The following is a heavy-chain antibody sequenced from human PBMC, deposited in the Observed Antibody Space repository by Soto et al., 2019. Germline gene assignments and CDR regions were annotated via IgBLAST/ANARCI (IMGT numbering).Heavy chain of an antibody. CDR2: MSTYNENK. D-gene: IGHD2-15*01. J-gene: IGHJ3*01. CDR3: AKDAREAAPSDV. V-gene: IGHV1-18*01. Sequence: QAQLLQCEPELRKPGASVKVSCKASGYAFTSYGINWVRRAPGQGLEWVGWMSTYNENKVYAQKLQGRVAMTMDAATSTAYLDLGPLRSDDTAVYYCAKDAREAAPSDVWGQGTMVTVSS. CDR1: GYAFTSYG.